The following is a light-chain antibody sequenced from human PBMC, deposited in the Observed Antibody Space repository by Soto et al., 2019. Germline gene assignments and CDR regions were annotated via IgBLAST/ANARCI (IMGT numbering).Light chain of an antibody. V-gene: IGKV1-5*01. CDR3: QQYNSYS. Sequence: DIQMTQSPSTLSSSVGDRVTLTCRASQSISRGLAWYQQKPGKAPNVLIYDASALESGVPSRFSGSGSGTEFTLTISSLEPEDFATYYCQQYNSYSFGQGTKVDIK. J-gene: IGKJ1*01. CDR1: QSISRG. CDR2: DAS.